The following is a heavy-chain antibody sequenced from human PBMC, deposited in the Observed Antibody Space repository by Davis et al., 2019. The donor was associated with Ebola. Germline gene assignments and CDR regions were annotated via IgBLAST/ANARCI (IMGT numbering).Heavy chain of an antibody. Sequence: AASVKVSCKASGYTFTSYYMHWARQAPGQGLEWMGIINPSGGSTSYAQKFQGRVTMTRDTSTSTVYMELSSLRSEDTAVYYCAKYAIWGTHRPPYFFDYWGQGTLVTVSS. CDR1: GYTFTSYY. V-gene: IGHV1-46*01. CDR2: INPSGGST. J-gene: IGHJ4*02. D-gene: IGHD2-2*02. CDR3: AKYAIWGTHRPPYFFDY.